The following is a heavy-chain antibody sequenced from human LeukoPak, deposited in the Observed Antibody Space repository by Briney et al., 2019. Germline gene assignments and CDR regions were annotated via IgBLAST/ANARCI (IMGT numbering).Heavy chain of an antibody. V-gene: IGHV4-31*03. D-gene: IGHD5-12*01. Sequence: TSQTLSLTCTVSGGSISSGGYYWSWIRQYPGKGLEWIGSIYYSGSTYYNPSLKSRLSISVDTSDNQFSLNLSSVTAADTAVYYCAREYSGYDGWFDPWGQGTLVTVSS. CDR3: AREYSGYDGWFDP. CDR1: GGSISSGGYY. J-gene: IGHJ5*02. CDR2: IYYSGST.